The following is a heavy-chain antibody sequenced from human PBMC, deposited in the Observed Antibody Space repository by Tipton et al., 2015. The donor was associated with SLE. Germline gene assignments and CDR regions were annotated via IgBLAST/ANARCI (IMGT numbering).Heavy chain of an antibody. V-gene: IGHV4-59*01. CDR1: GGSISSYY. D-gene: IGHD1-26*01. CDR2: IYYSGST. Sequence: LRLSCTVSGGSISSYYWSWIRQPPGKGLEWIGYIYYSGSTNYSPSLKSRVTISVDTSKNQFSLKLSSVTAADTAVYYCARGGYLYSGGFDYWGREPWSPSPQ. CDR3: ARGGYLYSGGFDY. J-gene: IGHJ4*02.